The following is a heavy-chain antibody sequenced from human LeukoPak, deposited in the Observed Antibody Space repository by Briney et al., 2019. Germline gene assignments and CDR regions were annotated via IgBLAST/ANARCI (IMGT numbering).Heavy chain of an antibody. CDR2: IYYSGST. Sequence: SETLSLTCTVSGGSISSYYWSWIRQPPGKGLEWIGYIYYSGSTNYNPSLKSRATIPVDSSKNQFSLTLSSVTAAYTAVYYCARVMYYDSSGYYLNQYYFDYWGQGTLVTVSS. J-gene: IGHJ4*02. V-gene: IGHV4-59*01. CDR3: ARVMYYDSSGYYLNQYYFDY. D-gene: IGHD3-22*01. CDR1: GGSISSYY.